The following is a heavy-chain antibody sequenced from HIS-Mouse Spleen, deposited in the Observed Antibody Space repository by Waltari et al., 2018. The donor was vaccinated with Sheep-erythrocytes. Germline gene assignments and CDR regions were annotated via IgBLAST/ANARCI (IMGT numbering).Heavy chain of an antibody. CDR2: IYYSGST. J-gene: IGHJ4*02. CDR3: ARDEGTYYDFWSGYPPSYYFDY. D-gene: IGHD3-3*01. V-gene: IGHV4-39*07. Sequence: QLQLQESGPGLVKPSETLSLTCTVSGGSISSSSYYWGWIRQPPGKGLEWIGSIYYSGSTDYHPSLKSRVTISVDTSKNQFSLKLSSVTAADTAVYYCARDEGTYYDFWSGYPPSYYFDYWGQGTLVTVSS. CDR1: GGSISSSSYY.